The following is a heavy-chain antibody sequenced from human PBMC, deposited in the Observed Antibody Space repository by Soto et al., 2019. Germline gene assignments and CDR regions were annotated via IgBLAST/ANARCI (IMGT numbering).Heavy chain of an antibody. CDR1: GFAFSPNA. D-gene: IGHD5-18*01. J-gene: IGHJ4*02. CDR3: AKDLLGYGCDH. CDR2: IEGTRT. Sequence: EVQLLESGGDLVQPGGSLRLSCVASGFAFSPNAMAWVRQAPGRGLEWVSSIEGTRTIYADSVKGRFTISRDIAKNTLYLQMNSLRVEDTAIYYCAKDLLGYGCDHWGQGTLVTVSS. V-gene: IGHV3-23*01.